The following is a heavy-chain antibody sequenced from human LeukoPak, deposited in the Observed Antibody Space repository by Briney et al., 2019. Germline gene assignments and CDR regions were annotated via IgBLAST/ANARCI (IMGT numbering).Heavy chain of an antibody. CDR1: GFTFSSFA. D-gene: IGHD6-13*01. CDR3: AKDLPFSQQPVGMDV. Sequence: KTGGSLRLSCAASGFTFSSFAMRWVRQAPGKGLEGVSAISGSGGSTYYAVSAKGRFTISRDNSKNTLYLQMNSLRAEDTAVYYCAKDLPFSQQPVGMDVWGKGTTVTVSS. CDR2: ISGSGGST. V-gene: IGHV3-23*01. J-gene: IGHJ6*03.